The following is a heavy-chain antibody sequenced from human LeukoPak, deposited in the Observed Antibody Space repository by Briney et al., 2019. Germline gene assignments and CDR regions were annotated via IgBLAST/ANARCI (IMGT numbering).Heavy chain of an antibody. CDR2: INHSGST. CDR1: GGSFSGYY. V-gene: IGHV4-34*01. Sequence: PSETLSLTCAVYGGSFSGYYWSWIRQPPGKGLEWIGEINHSGSTNYNPSLKSRVTISVDTSKNQFSLKLSSVTAADTAVYYCARKNTVTTSGAFDIWGQGTMVIVSS. J-gene: IGHJ3*02. CDR3: ARKNTVTTSGAFDI. D-gene: IGHD4-17*01.